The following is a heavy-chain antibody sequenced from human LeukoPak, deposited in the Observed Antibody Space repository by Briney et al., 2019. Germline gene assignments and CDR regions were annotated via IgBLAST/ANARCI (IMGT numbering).Heavy chain of an antibody. CDR3: ARALYSYDSSGLFYFDY. CDR1: SASISSADYS. J-gene: IGHJ4*02. V-gene: IGHV4-30-4*07. Sequence: PSETLSLTCAVSSASISSADYSWSWIRQPPGKGLEWIGYIYYSGSTYYNPSLKSRVTISVNTSKNQFSLKLSSVTAADTAVYYCARALYSYDSSGLFYFDYWGQGTLVTVSS. D-gene: IGHD3-22*01. CDR2: IYYSGST.